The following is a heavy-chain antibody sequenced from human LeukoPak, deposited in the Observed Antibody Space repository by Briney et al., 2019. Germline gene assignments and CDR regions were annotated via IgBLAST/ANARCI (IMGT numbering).Heavy chain of an antibody. D-gene: IGHD4-17*01. CDR2: IIPIFGKA. J-gene: IGHJ4*02. V-gene: IGHV1-69*13. CDR1: GGTFISYG. CDR3: ASKGDTTVTTWLDY. Sequence: SVKVSCKASGGTFISYGISWVRQAPGQGLEWMGGIIPIFGKANYAQKFQGRVTNNADESTSTEYMEMRRQRAEDKAVYYCASKGDTTVTTWLDYWGQGTLVTVSS.